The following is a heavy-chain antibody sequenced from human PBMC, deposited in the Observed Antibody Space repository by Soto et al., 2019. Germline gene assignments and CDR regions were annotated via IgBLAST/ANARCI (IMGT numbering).Heavy chain of an antibody. CDR1: AFTFSRYA. J-gene: IGHJ4*02. CDR2: ICCSGGNT. V-gene: IGHV3-23*01. Sequence: GRCRRLSCAASAFTFSRYAMSWVRRAPWKGLDWVSAICCSGGNTYYADSVTARFTISRDNHNNTLYLQVNSLRAEDTAVYYFAKVMDYGDYVGIDYWGQGTLVTVSS. D-gene: IGHD4-17*01. CDR3: AKVMDYGDYVGIDY.